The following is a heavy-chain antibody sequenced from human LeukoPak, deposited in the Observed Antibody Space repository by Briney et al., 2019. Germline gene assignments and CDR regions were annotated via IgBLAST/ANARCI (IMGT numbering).Heavy chain of an antibody. Sequence: ASVKVSCKASGYTFTSYDINWVRQAPGKGLEWMGGFDPEDGETIYAQKFQGRVTMTEDTSTDTAYMELSSLRSEDTAVYYCATDLWGYYDSSGYLTAFDIWGQGTMVSVSS. CDR3: ATDLWGYYDSSGYLTAFDI. J-gene: IGHJ3*02. D-gene: IGHD3-22*01. V-gene: IGHV1-24*01. CDR2: FDPEDGET. CDR1: GYTFTSYD.